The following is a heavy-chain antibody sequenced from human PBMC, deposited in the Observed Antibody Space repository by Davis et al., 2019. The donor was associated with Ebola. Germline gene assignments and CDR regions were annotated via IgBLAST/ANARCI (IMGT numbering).Heavy chain of an antibody. D-gene: IGHD2-15*01. CDR3: ARRVGAAWSWFDP. Sequence: MPGGSLRLSCAVYGGSFSGYYWSWIRQPPGKGLEWIGEINHSGSTNYNPSLKSRVTISVDTSKNQFSLKVSSVTAADTAVYYCARRVGAAWSWFDPWGQGTLVTVSS. CDR1: GGSFSGYY. V-gene: IGHV4-34*01. CDR2: INHSGST. J-gene: IGHJ5*02.